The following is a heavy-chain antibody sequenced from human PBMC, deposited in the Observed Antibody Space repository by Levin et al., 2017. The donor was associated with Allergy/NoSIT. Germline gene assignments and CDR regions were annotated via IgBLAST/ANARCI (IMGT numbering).Heavy chain of an antibody. CDR1: GGSFSGYY. D-gene: IGHD2-15*01. Sequence: MSSETLSLTCAVYGGSFSGYYWSWIRQPPGKGLEWIGEINHSGSTNYNPSLKSRVTISVDTSKNQFSLKLSSVTAADTAVYYCARGRYLGYCSGGSCRPGQTKNWFDPWGQGTLVTVSS. J-gene: IGHJ5*02. CDR2: INHSGST. V-gene: IGHV4-34*01. CDR3: ARGRYLGYCSGGSCRPGQTKNWFDP.